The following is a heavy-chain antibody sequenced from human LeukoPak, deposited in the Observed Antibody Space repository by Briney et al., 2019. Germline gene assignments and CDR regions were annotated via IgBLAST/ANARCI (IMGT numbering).Heavy chain of an antibody. CDR2: ISYDGSNK. CDR1: GFTFSSYG. D-gene: IGHD4-17*01. CDR3: VKATGAGDYGFDP. V-gene: IGHV3-30*18. J-gene: IGHJ5*02. Sequence: GRSLRLSCAASGFTFSSYGMHWVRQAPGKGLEWVAVISYDGSNKYYADSVKGRFTISRDNSKNTLYLQMNSLRAEETAVYYCVKATGAGDYGFDPWSQGTLVTVSS.